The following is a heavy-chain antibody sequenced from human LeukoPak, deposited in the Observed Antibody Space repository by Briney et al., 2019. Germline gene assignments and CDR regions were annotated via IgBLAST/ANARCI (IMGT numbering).Heavy chain of an antibody. CDR3: ARGFGGATTSFDY. D-gene: IGHD1-26*01. CDR1: GGSVSSGTYY. V-gene: IGHV4-61*01. CDR2: IYYSGTT. J-gene: IGHJ4*02. Sequence: SETLSLTCTVSGGSVSSGTYYWSWIRQPPGKGLEWIGYIYYSGTTNYNPSLRSRVTISIDTSRNQFSLKLSSVTAADTAVYYCARGFGGATTSFDYWGQGTLVTVSS.